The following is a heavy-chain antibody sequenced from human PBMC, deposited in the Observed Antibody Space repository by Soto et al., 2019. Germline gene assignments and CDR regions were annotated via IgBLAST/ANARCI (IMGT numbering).Heavy chain of an antibody. CDR3: ARWFTTGRGWFDP. Sequence: QVQLQESGPGLVTPSQTLSLTCTVSGDSINSGEYYWSWIRQHPGKGLEWIGYIYYSGIISYNPSIRSRVGISIDTSKNQFSLRLASVTAADTAFYYCARWFTTGRGWFDPWGQGTLVTVSS. V-gene: IGHV4-31*03. D-gene: IGHD3-22*01. CDR1: GDSINSGEYY. J-gene: IGHJ5*02. CDR2: IYYSGII.